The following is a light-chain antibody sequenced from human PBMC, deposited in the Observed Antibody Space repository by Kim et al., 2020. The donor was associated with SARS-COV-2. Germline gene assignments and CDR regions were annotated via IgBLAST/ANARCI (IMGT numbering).Light chain of an antibody. CDR3: QQYGSSPLT. CDR1: QSVSSSY. J-gene: IGKJ5*01. V-gene: IGKV3-20*01. CDR2: GAS. Sequence: EIVLTQSPGTLSLSPGERATLSCRASQSVSSSYLAWYQQKPGQAPRLLIYGASSRATGIPDRFSGSGSGTDLTLTISILEPEDFAVYYCQQYGSSPLTFDQGTRLEIK.